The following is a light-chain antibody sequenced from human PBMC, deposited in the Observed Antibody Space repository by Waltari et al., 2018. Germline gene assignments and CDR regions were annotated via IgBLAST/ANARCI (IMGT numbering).Light chain of an antibody. CDR3: CSYTSNSFSYV. Sequence: QSALTQPASVSGSPGQSIAISCTGTSSDVGVHNSVSWYQQHPGQSPKLMIYEVSNRPSGVSTRFSGSKSGNTASLTISGLQAEDEADYYCCSYTSNSFSYVFGTGTKVTVL. CDR1: SSDVGVHNS. V-gene: IGLV2-14*01. J-gene: IGLJ1*01. CDR2: EVS.